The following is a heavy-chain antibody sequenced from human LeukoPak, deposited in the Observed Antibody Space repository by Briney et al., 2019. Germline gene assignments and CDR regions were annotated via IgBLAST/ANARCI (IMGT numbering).Heavy chain of an antibody. D-gene: IGHD6-6*01. J-gene: IGHJ4*02. CDR3: VKGRGAARPYYFDC. Sequence: PGGSLRLSCAASGFTFSSYAMSWVRRAPGKGLEWVSAISGSGGSTYYADSVKGRFTISRDNSKNTLYLQMNSLRAEDTAVYYCVKGRGAARPYYFDCWGQGTLVTVSS. CDR2: ISGSGGST. CDR1: GFTFSSYA. V-gene: IGHV3-23*01.